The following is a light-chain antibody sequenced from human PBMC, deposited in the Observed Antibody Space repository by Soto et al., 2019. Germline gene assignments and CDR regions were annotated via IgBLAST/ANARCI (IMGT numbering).Light chain of an antibody. J-gene: IGLJ1*01. V-gene: IGLV2-14*01. CDR1: SSDVGGYNY. CDR2: EVS. CDR3: SSYTCSSTYV. Sequence: QSVLTQPASVSGSPGQSITISCTRTSSDVGGYNYVSWYQQHPGKAPKLMIYEVSNRPSGVSNRFSGSKSGNTASLTISGLQAEDEADYYCSSYTCSSTYVFGTGTKVTVL.